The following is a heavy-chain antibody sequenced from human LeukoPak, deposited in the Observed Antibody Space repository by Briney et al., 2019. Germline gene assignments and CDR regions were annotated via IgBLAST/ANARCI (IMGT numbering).Heavy chain of an antibody. CDR3: ASSYSSSPGLLGY. V-gene: IGHV1-2*02. CDR1: GYTFTSYG. Sequence: GASVKVSCKASGYTFTSYGISWVRQAPGQGLEWMGWINPNSGGTNYAQKFQGRVTMTRDTSISTAYMELSRLRSDDTAVYYCASSYSSSPGLLGYWGQGTLVTVSS. CDR2: INPNSGGT. D-gene: IGHD6-6*01. J-gene: IGHJ4*02.